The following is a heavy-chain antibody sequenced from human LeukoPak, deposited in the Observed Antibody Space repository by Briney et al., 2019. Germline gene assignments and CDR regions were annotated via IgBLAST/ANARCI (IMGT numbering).Heavy chain of an antibody. J-gene: IGHJ4*02. CDR1: GFTFSSYE. Sequence: GGSLRLSCAASGFTFSSYEMNWVRQAPGKGLEWVSYISSSGSTIYYADSVKGRFTNSRDNAKNSLYLQMNSLRAEDTAVYYCAKGYSSGWSEGFLDYWGQGTLVTVSS. CDR3: AKGYSSGWSEGFLDY. V-gene: IGHV3-48*03. D-gene: IGHD6-19*01. CDR2: ISSSGSTI.